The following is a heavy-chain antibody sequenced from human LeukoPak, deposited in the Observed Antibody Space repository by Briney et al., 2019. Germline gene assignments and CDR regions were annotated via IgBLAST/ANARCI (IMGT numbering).Heavy chain of an antibody. CDR1: GYTLTELS. CDR3: ATGPIGYVFDY. CDR2: FDPEDGET. V-gene: IGHV1-24*01. J-gene: IGHJ4*02. D-gene: IGHD5-12*01. Sequence: ASVKVSCKVSGYTLTELSMHWVRQAPGKGLEWMGGFDPEDGETIYAQKFQGRVTMTGDTSTDTAYMELSSLRSEDTAVYYCATGPIGYVFDYWGQGTLVTVSS.